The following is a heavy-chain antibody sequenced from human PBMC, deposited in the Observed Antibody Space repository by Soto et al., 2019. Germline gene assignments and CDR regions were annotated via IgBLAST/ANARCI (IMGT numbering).Heavy chain of an antibody. D-gene: IGHD1-7*01. Sequence: QVQLVESGGGVVQPGRSLRLSCAASGFTFSSYGMHWVRQAPGKGLEWVAVISYDGSNKYYADSVKGRFTISRDNSKNTLYLQMNSLRAEDTAVYYCAKDQGGWNYDRYYYGMDVWGQGTTVTVSS. J-gene: IGHJ6*02. CDR1: GFTFSSYG. CDR2: ISYDGSNK. V-gene: IGHV3-30*18. CDR3: AKDQGGWNYDRYYYGMDV.